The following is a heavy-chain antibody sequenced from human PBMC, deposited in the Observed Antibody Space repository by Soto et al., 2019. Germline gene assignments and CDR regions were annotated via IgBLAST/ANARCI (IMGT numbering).Heavy chain of an antibody. Sequence: QVQLVESGGGVVQPGRSLRLSCAASGFTFSSYGMHWVRQAPGKGLEWVAVIWYDGSNKYYADSVKGRFTISRDNSKNTLYLQMNSRRAEDTAVYYCAKNGKYCSGGSCYPYYFDYWGQGTLVTVSS. CDR1: GFTFSSYG. V-gene: IGHV3-33*06. CDR2: IWYDGSNK. D-gene: IGHD2-15*01. J-gene: IGHJ4*02. CDR3: AKNGKYCSGGSCYPYYFDY.